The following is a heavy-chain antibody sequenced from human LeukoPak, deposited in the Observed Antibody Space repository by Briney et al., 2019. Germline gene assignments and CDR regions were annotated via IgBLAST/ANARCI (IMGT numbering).Heavy chain of an antibody. D-gene: IGHD3-3*01. V-gene: IGHV1-18*01. J-gene: IGHJ4*02. CDR1: GYTFTSYG. CDR3: ARDLTYYDFWSGYSGFDY. CDR2: ISAYNGNT. Sequence: ASVKVSCKASGYTFTSYGISWVRQAPGQGLEWMGWISAYNGNTNYAQKLQGRVTMTTDTSTSTAYMELRSLRSDDTAVYCCARDLTYYDFWSGYSGFDYWGQGTLVTVSS.